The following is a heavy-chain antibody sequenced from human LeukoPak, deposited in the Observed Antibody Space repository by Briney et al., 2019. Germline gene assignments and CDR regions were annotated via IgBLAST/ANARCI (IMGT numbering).Heavy chain of an antibody. V-gene: IGHV3-30*18. J-gene: IGHJ4*02. CDR1: GFTFSSYG. Sequence: GGSLRLSCAASGFTFSSYGMHWLRQAPGKGRECVAVISYDGSNKYYADSVKGRFTISRDNSKNTLYLQMNSLRAEDTAVYYCAKVHYYDSSGYSSHFDYWGQGTLVTVSS. CDR3: AKVHYYDSSGYSSHFDY. CDR2: ISYDGSNK. D-gene: IGHD3-22*01.